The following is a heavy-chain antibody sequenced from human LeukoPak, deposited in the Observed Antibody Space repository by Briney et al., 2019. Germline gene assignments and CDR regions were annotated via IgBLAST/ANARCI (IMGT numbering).Heavy chain of an antibody. CDR2: IGQDGSQK. D-gene: IGHD1-26*01. CDR1: GFTFSCYW. J-gene: IGHJ4*02. V-gene: IGHV3-7*01. Sequence: GSLRLSCAASGFTFSCYWLSWVRQAPGKGLEWVASIGQDGSQKYYVDSVRGRFTISRDNAKNSVYLQTNSLRVEDTAVYYCARNSGSNPFDYWGQGTLVTVSS. CDR3: ARNSGSNPFDY.